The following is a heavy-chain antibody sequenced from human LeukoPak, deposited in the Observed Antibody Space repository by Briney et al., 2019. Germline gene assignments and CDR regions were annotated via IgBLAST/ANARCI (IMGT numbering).Heavy chain of an antibody. CDR1: GGSFSGYY. D-gene: IGHD3-22*01. CDR2: INHSGST. V-gene: IGHV4-34*01. J-gene: IGHJ6*03. Sequence: KSSETLSLTCAVYGGSFSGYYWSWIRQPPGKGLEWIGEINHSGSTNYNPSLKSRVTISVDTSKNQFSLKLSSVTAADTAVYYCARLTVYYDSSGYYPWYYYYYMDVWGKGTTVTVSS. CDR3: ARLTVYYDSSGYYPWYYYYYMDV.